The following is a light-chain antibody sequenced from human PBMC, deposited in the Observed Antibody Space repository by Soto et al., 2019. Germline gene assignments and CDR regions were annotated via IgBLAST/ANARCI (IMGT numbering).Light chain of an antibody. V-gene: IGKV1-5*01. CDR3: LQYNDYWT. J-gene: IGKJ1*01. CDR1: QRVTTW. CDR2: DAS. Sequence: DIQMTQSPSTLSASVGDRVTITFRASQRVTTWLAWYQQRPGKAPKLLIHDASTLHSGVPSRFSGSGSGTEFTLTISSLQPDDFATYYCLQYNDYWTFGQGTKVDI.